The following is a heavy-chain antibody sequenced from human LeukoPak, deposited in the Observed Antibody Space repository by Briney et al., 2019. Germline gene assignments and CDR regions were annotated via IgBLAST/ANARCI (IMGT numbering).Heavy chain of an antibody. CDR2: INPNSGGT. CDR3: ARVHDSSGYCFDY. D-gene: IGHD3-22*01. V-gene: IGHV1-2*02. CDR1: GYTFTGYY. Sequence: ASVKVSCKASGYTFTGYYMHWVRQAPGQGLEWMGWINPNSGGTNYAQKFQGRVTMTSDTSISTAYMELSRLRSDDTAVYYCARVHDSSGYCFDYWGQGTLVTVSS. J-gene: IGHJ4*02.